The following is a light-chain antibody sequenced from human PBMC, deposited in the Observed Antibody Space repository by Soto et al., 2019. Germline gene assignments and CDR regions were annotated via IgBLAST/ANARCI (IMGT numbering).Light chain of an antibody. V-gene: IGKV3-20*01. CDR3: QQYGSSGT. CDR1: QSVSNNY. J-gene: IGKJ1*01. Sequence: EIVLTQSPGTLSLSPGERATLSCRASQSVSNNYLAWYQQKHDQAPRLLIYGASNRATGIPDRFSGSGSGTDFTLTISRLEPEDFAVYYCQQYGSSGTSGQGTKVEIK. CDR2: GAS.